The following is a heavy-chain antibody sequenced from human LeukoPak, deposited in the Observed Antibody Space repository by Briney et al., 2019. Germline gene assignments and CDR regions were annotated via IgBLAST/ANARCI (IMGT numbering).Heavy chain of an antibody. CDR2: ISYDGSNK. CDR3: ARDLGNTAGFDY. V-gene: IGHV3-30-3*01. CDR1: GFTFSSYA. J-gene: IGHJ4*02. Sequence: GGSLRLSCAASGFTFSSYAMHWVRQAPGKGLEWVAVISYDGSNKYYADSVKGRFTISRDSSKNTLYLQMNSLRAEDTAVYYCARDLGNTAGFDYWGQGTLVTVSS. D-gene: IGHD2/OR15-2a*01.